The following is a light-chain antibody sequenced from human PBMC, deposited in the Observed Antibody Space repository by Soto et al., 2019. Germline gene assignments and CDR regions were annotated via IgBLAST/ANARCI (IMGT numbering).Light chain of an antibody. Sequence: QSALTQPPSASGSPGHSVTISCTGTSSDIGAYNYVSWYQQHPGEAPKLMIYEVTKRPSGVPDRFSGSKSGFTASLTVSGLQAEDEAGYYCSSYGGSNSWVFGGGTKLTVL. J-gene: IGLJ3*02. CDR3: SSYGGSNSWV. CDR2: EVT. CDR1: SSDIGAYNY. V-gene: IGLV2-8*01.